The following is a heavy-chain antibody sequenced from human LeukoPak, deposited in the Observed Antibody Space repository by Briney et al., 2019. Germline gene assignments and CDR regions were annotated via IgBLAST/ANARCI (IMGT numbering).Heavy chain of an antibody. CDR1: GVSISSYY. Sequence: SETLSLTCTVSGVSISSYYWSWLRQPAGKGLEWIGRIHTSGSTNYNPSLKSRVTMSVDTSKNQFSLKLSSVTAADTAVYYCARDAYYYGSRSHFFDYWGQGTLVTVSS. J-gene: IGHJ4*02. CDR3: ARDAYYYGSRSHFFDY. V-gene: IGHV4-4*07. D-gene: IGHD3-10*01. CDR2: IHTSGST.